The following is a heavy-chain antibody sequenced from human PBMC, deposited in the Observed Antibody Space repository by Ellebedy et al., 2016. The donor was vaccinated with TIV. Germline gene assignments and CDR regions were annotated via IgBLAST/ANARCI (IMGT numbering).Heavy chain of an antibody. CDR1: GFSFTNYG. Sequence: GGSLRLSXAASGFSFTNYGLHWVRQAPGKGLEWVALISPDGVEKYYIESVKGRFSISRDNSKNILYVEMNNLRPEDTAIYYCVRNFGYSLGWSSSRFDYWGRGSLVTVSS. CDR2: ISPDGVEK. D-gene: IGHD5-12*01. J-gene: IGHJ4*02. CDR3: VRNFGYSLGWSSSRFDY. V-gene: IGHV3-30-3*01.